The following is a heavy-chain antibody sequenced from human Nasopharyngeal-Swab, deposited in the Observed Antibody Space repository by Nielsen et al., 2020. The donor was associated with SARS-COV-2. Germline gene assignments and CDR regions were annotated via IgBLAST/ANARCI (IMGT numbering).Heavy chain of an antibody. CDR1: GVTFSSYS. CDR3: ARNQLLGSYYCYGMDV. D-gene: IGHD2-2*01. Sequence: GGSLRLSCAASGVTFSSYSMNWARQAPGKGLEWVSSISSSSSYIYYADSVKGRFTISRDNAKNSLYLQMNSLRAEDTAVYYCARNQLLGSYYCYGMDVWGQGTTVTVSS. J-gene: IGHJ6*02. CDR2: ISSSSSYI. V-gene: IGHV3-21*01.